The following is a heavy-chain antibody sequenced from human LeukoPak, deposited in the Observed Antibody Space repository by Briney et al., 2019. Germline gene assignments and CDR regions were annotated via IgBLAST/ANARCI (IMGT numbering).Heavy chain of an antibody. D-gene: IGHD3-9*01. V-gene: IGHV3-21*04. CDR2: ISSSSYI. J-gene: IGHJ4*02. CDR1: GFTFSSYS. CDR3: AREVHDILTGYYDY. Sequence: GGSLRLSCAASGFTFSSYSMNWVRQAPGKGLEWVSSISSSSYIYYADSVKGRFTISRDNAKNSLYLQMNSLRAEDTAVYYCAREVHDILTGYYDYWGQGPLVTVSS.